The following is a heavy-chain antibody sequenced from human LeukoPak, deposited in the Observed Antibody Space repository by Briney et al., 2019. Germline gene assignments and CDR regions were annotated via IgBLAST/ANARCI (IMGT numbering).Heavy chain of an antibody. Sequence: ASVKVSCKASGYTFTGYYMHWVRQAPGQGLEWMGRINPNSGGTNYAQKFQGRVTMTRDTSISTAYMELSRLRSDDTAVYYCAASVVVVAAIDAFDIWGQGTRVTVSS. CDR2: INPNSGGT. J-gene: IGHJ3*02. D-gene: IGHD2-15*01. V-gene: IGHV1-2*06. CDR1: GYTFTGYY. CDR3: AASVVVVAAIDAFDI.